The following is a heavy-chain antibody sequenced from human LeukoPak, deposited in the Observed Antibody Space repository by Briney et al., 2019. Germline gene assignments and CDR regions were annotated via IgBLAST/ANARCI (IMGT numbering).Heavy chain of an antibody. CDR3: ARAPDYGDYEPYFDY. CDR2: MNPNSGNT. V-gene: IGHV1-8*02. Sequence: ASVKVSCKASGYTFTGYYMHWVRQAPGQGLEWMGWMNPNSGNTGYAQKFQGRVTMTRNTSISTAYMELSSLRSEDTAVYYCARAPDYGDYEPYFDYWGQGTLVTVSS. CDR1: GYTFTGYY. D-gene: IGHD4-17*01. J-gene: IGHJ4*02.